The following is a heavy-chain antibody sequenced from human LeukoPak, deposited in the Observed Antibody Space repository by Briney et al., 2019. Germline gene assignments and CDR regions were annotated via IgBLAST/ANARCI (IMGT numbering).Heavy chain of an antibody. D-gene: IGHD3-22*01. CDR1: GGTISSGIYN. J-gene: IGHJ5*02. CDR3: TTERGYYDSSGDNWFDP. CDR2: IYYTGIT. Sequence: SETLSLTCTLSGGTISSGIYNWGCIRQSPGKGLEWIGSIYYTGITNYNPSLKSRVTISVDTSKNQFSLRLSSVTAADTSVYYFTTERGYYDSSGDNWFDPWGQGTLVTVSS. V-gene: IGHV4-39*02.